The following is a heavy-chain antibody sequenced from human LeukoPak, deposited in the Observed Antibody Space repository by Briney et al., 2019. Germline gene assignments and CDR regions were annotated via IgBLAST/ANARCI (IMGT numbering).Heavy chain of an antibody. Sequence: GGSLRLSCAASGFTFSSYGMHWVRQAPGKGLEWVGRIKSKADGESTGYAAPVKGRFTISRDDSKNTLYLQMNSLKTEDTAVYYCATLGYCTSSRCYATDGGAFDIWGRGTMVTVSS. V-gene: IGHV3-15*01. CDR2: IKSKADGEST. D-gene: IGHD2-2*01. CDR1: GFTFSSYG. J-gene: IGHJ3*02. CDR3: ATLGYCTSSRCYATDGGAFDI.